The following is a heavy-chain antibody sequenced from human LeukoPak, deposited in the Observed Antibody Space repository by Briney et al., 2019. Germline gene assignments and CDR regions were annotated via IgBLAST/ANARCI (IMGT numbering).Heavy chain of an antibody. V-gene: IGHV4-30-2*01. CDR2: IYHSGST. D-gene: IGHD3-22*01. J-gene: IGHJ4*02. Sequence: SQTLSLTCAVSGGSISSGGYSWSWIRQPPGKGLEWIGYIYHSGSTSYNPSLKSRVSMSLDTTKNQFSLELRSVTALDTAVYYCARKVDSSGYFSWGQGILVTVSS. CDR3: ARKVDSSGYFS. CDR1: GGSISSGGYS.